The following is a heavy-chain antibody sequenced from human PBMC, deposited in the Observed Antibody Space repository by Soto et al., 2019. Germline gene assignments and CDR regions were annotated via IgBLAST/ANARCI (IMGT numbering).Heavy chain of an antibody. Sequence: PGGSLRLSCAASGFTFRSYAMHWVRQAPGKGLEWVSAISGSGGSTYYADSVKGRFTISRDNSKNTLYPQMNSLRAEDTAVYYCAKVAVVAPRAFDIWGQGTMVTVSS. V-gene: IGHV3-23*01. CDR1: GFTFRSYA. CDR2: ISGSGGST. J-gene: IGHJ3*02. D-gene: IGHD3-22*01. CDR3: AKVAVVAPRAFDI.